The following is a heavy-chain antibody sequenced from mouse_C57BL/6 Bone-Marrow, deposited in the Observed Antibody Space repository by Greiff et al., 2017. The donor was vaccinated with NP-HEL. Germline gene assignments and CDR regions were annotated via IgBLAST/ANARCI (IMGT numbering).Heavy chain of an antibody. CDR2: ISDGGSYT. D-gene: IGHD2-4*01. CDR3: ARDYDYDPYYFDY. V-gene: IGHV5-4*01. J-gene: IGHJ2*01. CDR1: GFTFSSYA. Sequence: EVMLVESGGGLVKPGGSLKLSCAASGFTFSSYAMSWVRQTPEKRLEWVATISDGGSYTYYPDNVKGRFTISRDNAKNNLYLQMSHLKSEDTAMYYCARDYDYDPYYFDYWGQGTTLTVSS.